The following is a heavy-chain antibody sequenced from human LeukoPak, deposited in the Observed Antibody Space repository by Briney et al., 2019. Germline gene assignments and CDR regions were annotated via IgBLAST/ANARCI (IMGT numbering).Heavy chain of an antibody. V-gene: IGHV1-46*01. D-gene: IGHD3-16*02. CDR2: ISPSDGAT. CDR3: ASPLRLGELSLSY. CDR1: GYTFTMYY. Sequence: ASVKVSCKASGYTFTMYYIHWVRQAPGQGLEWMRLISPSDGATTYAQRFQGRVTITTDESTSTAYMELSSLRSEDTAVYYCASPLRLGELSLSYWGQGTLVTVSS. J-gene: IGHJ4*02.